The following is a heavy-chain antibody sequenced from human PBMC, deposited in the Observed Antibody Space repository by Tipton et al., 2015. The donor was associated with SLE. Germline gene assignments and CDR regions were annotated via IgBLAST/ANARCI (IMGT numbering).Heavy chain of an antibody. Sequence: TLSLTCAVYGGSFSGYYWSWIRQPPGKGLEWIGEINHSGSTNYNPSLKSRVTISVDTSKNQFSLKLSSVTAADTAVYYCASDMTTVTSYYFDYWGQGTLVTVSS. J-gene: IGHJ4*02. CDR3: ASDMTTVTSYYFDY. V-gene: IGHV4-34*01. CDR1: GGSFSGYY. D-gene: IGHD4-17*01. CDR2: INHSGST.